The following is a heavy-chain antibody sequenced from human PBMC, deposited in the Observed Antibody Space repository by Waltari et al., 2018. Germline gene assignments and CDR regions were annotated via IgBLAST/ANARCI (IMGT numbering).Heavy chain of an antibody. CDR2: IYYSGST. CDR3: ARDRRGGRFDP. J-gene: IGHJ5*02. D-gene: IGHD3-16*01. Sequence: QVQLQESGPGLVKPSETLSLTSTVSGGSISSYYWSWIRQPPGKGLEWIGYIYYSGSTNYNPSLKSRVTISVDTSKNQFSLKLSSVTAADTAVYYCARDRRGGRFDPWGQGTLVTVSS. CDR1: GGSISSYY. V-gene: IGHV4-59*01.